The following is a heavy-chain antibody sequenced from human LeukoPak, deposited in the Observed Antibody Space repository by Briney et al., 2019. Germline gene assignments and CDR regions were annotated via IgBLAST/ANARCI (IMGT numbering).Heavy chain of an antibody. J-gene: IGHJ4*02. D-gene: IGHD6-13*01. CDR3: ARASAAGPPPFFDY. V-gene: IGHV4-59*01. CDR2: IYNSGGS. CDR1: GGSISSYY. Sequence: SETLSLTCTVSGGSISSYYWSWVRQPPGKGLEWIAYIYNSGGSNYNPSLKSRVTISADTSKNQVSLELRSLTAADTAVYYCARASAAGPPPFFDYWGQGTLVTVSS.